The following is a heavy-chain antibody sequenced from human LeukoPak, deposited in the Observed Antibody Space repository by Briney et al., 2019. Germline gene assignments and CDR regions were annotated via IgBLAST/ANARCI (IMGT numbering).Heavy chain of an antibody. Sequence: ASVKVSCKASGYTFTSYYMHWVRQAPGQGLEWMGIINPSGGSTSYAQKFQGRVTMTRDMSTSTVYMELSSLRSEDTAVYYCARDPRKELLWFGELHYYYYMDVWGKGTTVTVSS. CDR1: GYTFTSYY. CDR2: INPSGGST. J-gene: IGHJ6*03. CDR3: ARDPRKELLWFGELHYYYYMDV. V-gene: IGHV1-46*01. D-gene: IGHD3-10*01.